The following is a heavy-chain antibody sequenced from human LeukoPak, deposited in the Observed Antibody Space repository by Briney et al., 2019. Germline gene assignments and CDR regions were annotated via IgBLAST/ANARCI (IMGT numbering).Heavy chain of an antibody. D-gene: IGHD4-17*01. CDR2: INHSGST. CDR1: GGSFSGYY. V-gene: IGHV4-34*01. Sequence: SETLSLTCAVYGGSFSGYYWSWIRQPPGKGLEWIGEINHSGSTNYNPSLKSRVTISVDTSKNQFSLKLSSVTAADTAVYYCARDTTTVTTAVGYWGQGTLVTVSS. CDR3: ARDTTTVTTAVGY. J-gene: IGHJ4*02.